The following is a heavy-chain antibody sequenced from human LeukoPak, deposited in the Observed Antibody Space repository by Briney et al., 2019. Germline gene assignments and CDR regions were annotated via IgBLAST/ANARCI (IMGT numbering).Heavy chain of an antibody. J-gene: IGHJ4*02. CDR3: ATWDTMVRGSFY. D-gene: IGHD3-10*01. Sequence: ASVKVSCKASGYTFTSYDINWVRQAPGQGLEWMGWMNPNSGNTGYAQKFQGRVTMTEDTSTDTAYMELSSLRSEDTAVYYCATWDTMVRGSFYWGQGTLVTVSS. CDR1: GYTFTSYD. CDR2: MNPNSGNT. V-gene: IGHV1-8*02.